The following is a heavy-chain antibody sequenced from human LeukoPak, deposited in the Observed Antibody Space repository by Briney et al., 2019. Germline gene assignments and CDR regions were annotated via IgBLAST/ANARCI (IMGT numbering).Heavy chain of an antibody. J-gene: IGHJ6*03. V-gene: IGHV1-18*01. CDR3: ARTTEAHSWLTRYYDYYMDV. CDR1: GYTFTSYG. Sequence: RASVKVSCKASGYTFTSYGISWVRQAPGQGLEWMGWISAYNGNTNYAQKLQGRVTMTTDTSTSTAYMELRSLRSDDTAVYYCARTTEAHSWLTRYYDYYMDVWGKGTTVTVSS. D-gene: IGHD6-13*01. CDR2: ISAYNGNT.